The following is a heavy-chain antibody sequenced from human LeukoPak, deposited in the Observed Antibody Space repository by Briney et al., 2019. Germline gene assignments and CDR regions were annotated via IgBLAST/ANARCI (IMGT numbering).Heavy chain of an antibody. CDR1: GGSISSGGYS. CDR2: IYHSGST. CDR3: ARSAVTTYSSGWYYFDY. D-gene: IGHD6-19*01. V-gene: IGHV4-30-2*01. J-gene: IGHJ4*02. Sequence: SETLSLTCAVSGGSISSGGYSWSWIRQPPGKGLEWIGYIYHSGSTYYNPSLKSRVTISVDRSKNQSSLKLSSVTAADTAVYYCARSAVTTYSSGWYYFDYWGQGTLVTVSS.